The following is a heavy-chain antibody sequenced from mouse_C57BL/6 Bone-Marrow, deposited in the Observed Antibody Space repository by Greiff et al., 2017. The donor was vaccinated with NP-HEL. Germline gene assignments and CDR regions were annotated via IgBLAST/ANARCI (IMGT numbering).Heavy chain of an antibody. Sequence: VQLQQSGAELVRPGASVKLSCTASGFNIKDDYMHWVKQRPEQGLEWIGWIDPENGDTEYASKFQGKATITADTSSNTAYLQLSSLTSEDTAVYYCTTNGSSSKGMDDWGQGTSVTVSS. CDR3: TTNGSSSKGMDD. CDR2: IDPENGDT. J-gene: IGHJ4*01. V-gene: IGHV14-4*01. CDR1: GFNIKDDY. D-gene: IGHD1-1*01.